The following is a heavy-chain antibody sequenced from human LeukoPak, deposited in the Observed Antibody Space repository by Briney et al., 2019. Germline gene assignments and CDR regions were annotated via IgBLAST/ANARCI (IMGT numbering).Heavy chain of an antibody. Sequence: GGSLRLSCAASGFTFTNYAMTWVRQAPGKGLEWVSSISDTYATTYYTDSVKGRCPISRDNSKNTVSLLLNNLRAEDTAVYFCVRHDSFIPFWGQGTLVTVSS. CDR2: ISDTYATT. CDR3: VRHDSFIPF. V-gene: IGHV3-23*01. J-gene: IGHJ4*02. D-gene: IGHD2-21*01. CDR1: GFTFTNYA.